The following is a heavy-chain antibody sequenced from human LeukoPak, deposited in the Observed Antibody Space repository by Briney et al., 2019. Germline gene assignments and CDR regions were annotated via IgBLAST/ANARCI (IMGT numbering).Heavy chain of an antibody. CDR2: IWYDGSNK. Sequence: PGRSLRLSCAASGFTFSSYGMHWVRQAPGKGLEWVAVIWYDGSNKYYADSVKGRFTISRDNSKNTLYLQMNSLRAEDTAVYYCANLGYCTNGVCPRGYWGQGTLVTVSS. CDR1: GFTFSSYG. D-gene: IGHD2-8*01. CDR3: ANLGYCTNGVCPRGY. V-gene: IGHV3-33*06. J-gene: IGHJ4*02.